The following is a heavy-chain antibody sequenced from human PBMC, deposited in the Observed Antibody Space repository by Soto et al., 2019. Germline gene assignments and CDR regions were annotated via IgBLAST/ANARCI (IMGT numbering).Heavy chain of an antibody. CDR1: GFTFSSYS. J-gene: IGHJ5*02. CDR3: ARDFEALRNFTWLTETGIDP. CDR2: ISSSSSYI. D-gene: IGHD3-9*01. Sequence: PGGSLRLSCAASGFTFSSYSMNWVRQAPGRGLEWVSSISSSSSYIYYADSVKGRFTISRDNAKNSLYLQMNSLRAEDTAVYYCARDFEALRNFTWLTETGIDPRGQGTLVTSPQ. V-gene: IGHV3-21*01.